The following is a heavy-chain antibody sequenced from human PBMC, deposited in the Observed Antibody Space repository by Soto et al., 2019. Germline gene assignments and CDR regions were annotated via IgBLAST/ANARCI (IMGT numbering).Heavy chain of an antibody. D-gene: IGHD3-16*02. CDR3: ARGNSPVNVY. CDR2: ITSSGSTT. V-gene: IGHV3-48*03. J-gene: IGHJ4*02. Sequence: QPGGSLRLSCAASGFTFSSYEMNWVRQAPGKGLECVSYITSSGSTTYYADSVKGRFTISRDNAKNSLYLQMNSLGAEDTAVYYCARGNSPVNVYWGQGTLVTVYS. CDR1: GFTFSSYE.